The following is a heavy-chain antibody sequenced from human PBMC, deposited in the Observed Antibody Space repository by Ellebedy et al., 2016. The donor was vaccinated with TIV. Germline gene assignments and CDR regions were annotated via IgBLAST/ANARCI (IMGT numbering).Heavy chain of an antibody. J-gene: IGHJ4*02. CDR3: ARGWSTPDS. D-gene: IGHD2-15*01. CDR2: LRSTGSDK. Sequence: GESLKISCVAFGFTFSNYNMNWVRQSPGKGLEWVSSLRSTGSDKYYAESVKGRFTISRDNAQNTLFLQMNSLRVEDTAVYYCARGWSTPDSWGQGTLVIVSS. CDR1: GFTFSNYN. V-gene: IGHV3-21*06.